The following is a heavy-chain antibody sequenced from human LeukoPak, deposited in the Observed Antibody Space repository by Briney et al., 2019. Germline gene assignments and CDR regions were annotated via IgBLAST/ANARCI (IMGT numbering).Heavy chain of an antibody. D-gene: IGHD1-26*01. V-gene: IGHV3-23*01. J-gene: IGHJ4*02. CDR2: ISGGDGST. CDR3: AKENSGTYLYYFDY. CDR1: GFTFASFA. Sequence: PGGSLRLSCAASGFTFASFAMSWVHQAPGKGLEWVSAISGGDGSTYYTDSVEGRFTISTDNSKNMLYLQMNSLRPEDTAVYYCAKENSGTYLYYFDYWGQGTLVTVSS.